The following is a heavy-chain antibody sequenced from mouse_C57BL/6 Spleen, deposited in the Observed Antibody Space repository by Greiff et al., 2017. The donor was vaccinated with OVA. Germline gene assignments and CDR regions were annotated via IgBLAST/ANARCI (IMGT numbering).Heavy chain of an antibody. V-gene: IGHV2-5*01. J-gene: IGHJ3*01. D-gene: IGHD2-4*01. CDR1: GFSLTSYG. Sequence: VKLMESGPGLVQPSQSLSITCTVSGFSLTSYGVHWVRQSPGKGLEWLGVIWRGGSTDYNAAFMSRLSITKDNSKSQVFFKMNSLQADDTAIYYCAKSRDYDESWFAYWGQGTLVTVSA. CDR2: IWRGGST. CDR3: AKSRDYDESWFAY.